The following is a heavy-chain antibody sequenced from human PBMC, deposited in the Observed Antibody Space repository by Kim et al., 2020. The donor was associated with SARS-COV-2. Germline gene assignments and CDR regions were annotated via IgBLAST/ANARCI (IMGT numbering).Heavy chain of an antibody. CDR2: IYHSGST. J-gene: IGHJ4*02. CDR1: GGSISSSNW. CDR3: AREVRGATLRGNAIAVALFGIDY. D-gene: IGHD6-19*01. Sequence: SETLSLTCAVSGGSISSSNWWCWLRQPPGKGLGWSGEIYHSGSTNYNPSLKRRVTISVDKSKNQFSLKLRSVTAAATAVYYCAREVRGATLRGNAIAVALFGIDYWGQGTLVTVSS. V-gene: IGHV4-4*02.